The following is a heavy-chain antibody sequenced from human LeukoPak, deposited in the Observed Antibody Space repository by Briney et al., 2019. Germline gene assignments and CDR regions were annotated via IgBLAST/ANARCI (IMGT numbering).Heavy chain of an antibody. J-gene: IGHJ6*02. D-gene: IGHD6-19*01. CDR3: AKGRSSAPGGMDV. CDR1: GFTFSTFA. V-gene: IGHV3-23*01. Sequence: GGSLRLSCTASGFTFSTFAMSWVRQAPGRGLEWVSVLSGSGGDTYYADSVRGRFTISRDNSKNTLYLQMNSLRAEDTAVYYCAKGRSSAPGGMDVWGQGTTVTVSS. CDR2: LSGSGGDT.